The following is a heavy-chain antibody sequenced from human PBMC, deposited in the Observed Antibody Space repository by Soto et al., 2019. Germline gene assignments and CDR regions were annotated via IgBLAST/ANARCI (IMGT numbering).Heavy chain of an antibody. CDR1: GFTFSNYW. Sequence: EVQLVESGGGLVQPGGSLRLSCAGSGFTFSNYWMHWVRQAPGKGLEWVSRIDHDGPTDYADSVRGRFTISRDNAENTLYLQMNSLRPEDTAVYYCVRDSHGDYWGQGTLSPSPQ. J-gene: IGHJ4*02. CDR3: VRDSHGDY. V-gene: IGHV3-74*01. CDR2: IDHDGPT.